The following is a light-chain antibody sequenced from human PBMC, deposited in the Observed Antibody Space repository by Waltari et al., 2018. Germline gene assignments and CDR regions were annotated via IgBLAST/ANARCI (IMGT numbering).Light chain of an antibody. J-gene: IGKJ2*01. Sequence: DIVMTQPPDSLAVSLGERATINCKSSQSVLYSSNNKNYLAWYQQKPGQPPKLLIYWASTLASGVPDRFSRSGSGTDFALTISSLQAEDVAVYYCQQYYSTPYTFGQETKLEIK. CDR2: WAS. CDR3: QQYYSTPYT. CDR1: QSVLYSSNNKNY. V-gene: IGKV4-1*01.